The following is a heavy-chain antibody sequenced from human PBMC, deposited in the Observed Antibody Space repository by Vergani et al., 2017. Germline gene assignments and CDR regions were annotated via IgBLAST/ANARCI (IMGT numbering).Heavy chain of an antibody. V-gene: IGHV4-39*01. Sequence: QLQLQESGPGLVKPSETLSLTCTVSGGSISSSSYYWGWIRQPPGKGLEWIGSIYYSGSTYYNPSLKSRVTISVDTSKNQFSLKLSSVTAADTAVYYCARPYYDFWSGQMNYFDYWGQGTLVTVSS. CDR2: IYYSGST. CDR3: ARPYYDFWSGQMNYFDY. J-gene: IGHJ4*02. CDR1: GGSISSSSYY. D-gene: IGHD3-3*01.